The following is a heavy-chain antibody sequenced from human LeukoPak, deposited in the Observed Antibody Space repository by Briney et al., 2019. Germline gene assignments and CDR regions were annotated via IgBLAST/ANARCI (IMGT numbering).Heavy chain of an antibody. D-gene: IGHD6-13*01. Sequence: SETLSLTCTVSGGSISSYYWSWIRQPPGKGLEWIGYIYYSGSTYYNPSLKSRVTISVDTSKNQFSLKLSSVTAADTAVYYCAGDQQLVSYWYFDLWGRGTLVTVSS. V-gene: IGHV4-59*06. CDR2: IYYSGST. CDR3: AGDQQLVSYWYFDL. J-gene: IGHJ2*01. CDR1: GGSISSYY.